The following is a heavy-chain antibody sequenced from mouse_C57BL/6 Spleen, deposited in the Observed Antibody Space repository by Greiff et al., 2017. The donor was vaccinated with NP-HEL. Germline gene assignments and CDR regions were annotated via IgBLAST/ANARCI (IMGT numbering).Heavy chain of an antibody. CDR1: GFTFSSYA. CDR2: ISDGGSYT. J-gene: IGHJ2*01. CDR3: EREPNGSSFGYFGG. D-gene: IGHD1-1*01. Sequence: EVKLMESGGGLVKPGGSLKLSCAASGFTFSSYAMSWVRQTPEKRLEWVATISDGGSYTYYPDNVKGRFTISRDNAKNNLYLQMSHLKSDDTDMYYCEREPNGSSFGYFGGWGQGTTLTVSS. V-gene: IGHV5-4*01.